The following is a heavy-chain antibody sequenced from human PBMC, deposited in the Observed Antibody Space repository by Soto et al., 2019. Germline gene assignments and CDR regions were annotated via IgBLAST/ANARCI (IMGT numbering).Heavy chain of an antibody. V-gene: IGHV4-31*03. Sequence: QVQLQESGPGLVKPSQTLSLTCTVSGGSISSGGYYWSWIRQHPGKGLEWIGYIYYSGSTYYNPSIKSRVTISVDTSKNQFSLKLSSVTAADTAVYYCARVSYYYGSGHPTAGDYYYYYGMDVWGQGTTVTVSS. D-gene: IGHD3-10*01. CDR1: GGSISSGGYY. J-gene: IGHJ6*02. CDR2: IYYSGST. CDR3: ARVSYYYGSGHPTAGDYYYYYGMDV.